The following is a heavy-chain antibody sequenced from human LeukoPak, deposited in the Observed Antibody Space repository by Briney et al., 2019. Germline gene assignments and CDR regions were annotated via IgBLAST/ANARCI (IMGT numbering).Heavy chain of an antibody. V-gene: IGHV1-8*01. D-gene: IGHD4-11*01. CDR2: MNPNSGNT. CDR1: GYTFTSYD. Sequence: ASVKVFCKASGYTFTSYDINWVRQATGQGLEWMGWMNPNSGNTGYAQKFQGRVTMTRNTSISTAYMELSSLRSEDTAVYYCARGTWDYSNSYNWFDPWGQGTLVTVSS. J-gene: IGHJ5*02. CDR3: ARGTWDYSNSYNWFDP.